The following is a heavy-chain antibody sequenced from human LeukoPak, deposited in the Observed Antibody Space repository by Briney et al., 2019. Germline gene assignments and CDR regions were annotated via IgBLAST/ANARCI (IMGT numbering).Heavy chain of an antibody. D-gene: IGHD5-18*01. CDR3: ARSYSYAPDFDY. J-gene: IGHJ4*02. Sequence: SETLSLTCTVSDGSISSNSYYWGWIRQPPGKGLEWIANIYYSGNTYYNPSLKSRVTISVDTSKNQFSLKLRPVTAADTAVYYCARSYSYAPDFDYWGQGTLVTVSS. V-gene: IGHV4-39*07. CDR1: DGSISSNSYY. CDR2: IYYSGNT.